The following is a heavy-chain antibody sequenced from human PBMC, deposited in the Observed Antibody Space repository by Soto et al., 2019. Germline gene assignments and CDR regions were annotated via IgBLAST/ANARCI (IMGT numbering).Heavy chain of an antibody. CDR1: GGSISSSRCH. D-gene: IGHD2-15*01. CDR3: ARVGPKLPYFYYYAMDV. J-gene: IGHJ6*02. CDR2: IYYSGST. V-gene: IGHV4-39*07. Sequence: SETLSLTCTVSGGSISSSRCHWGWIRQPPGKGLEGNGSIYYSGSTDYNPSLKSRVTISLDTSKNQLSLKLSSVTAADTAVYYCARVGPKLPYFYYYAMDVWGQGTTVTVSS.